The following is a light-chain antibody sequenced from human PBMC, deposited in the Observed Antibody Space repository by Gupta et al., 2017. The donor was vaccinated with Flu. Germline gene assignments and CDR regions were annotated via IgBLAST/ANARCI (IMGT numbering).Light chain of an antibody. Sequence: SYELTQPPSVSVSPGQTARITCSGDALPKQNAYWYQQKPGQAPVVVMYKDTERPSGIPERFSGSSSGTTVTLTISGVQAEDEADYYCQSTDSSGTYWVFGGGTKLTVL. CDR3: QSTDSSGTYWV. J-gene: IGLJ3*02. CDR2: KDT. V-gene: IGLV3-25*02. CDR1: ALPKQN.